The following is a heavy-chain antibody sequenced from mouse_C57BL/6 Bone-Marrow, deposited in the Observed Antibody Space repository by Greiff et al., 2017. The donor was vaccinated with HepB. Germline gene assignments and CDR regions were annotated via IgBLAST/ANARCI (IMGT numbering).Heavy chain of an antibody. D-gene: IGHD2-14*01. CDR1: GYTFTSYG. CDR3: ASWGYHEDY. J-gene: IGHJ2*01. V-gene: IGHV1-81*01. CDR2: IYPRSGNT. Sequence: QVQLKQSGAELARPGASVKLSCKASGYTFTSYGISWVKQRTGQGLEWIGEIYPRSGNTYYNEKFKGKATLTADKSSSTAYMELRSLTSEDSAVYFCASWGYHEDYWGQGTTLTVSS.